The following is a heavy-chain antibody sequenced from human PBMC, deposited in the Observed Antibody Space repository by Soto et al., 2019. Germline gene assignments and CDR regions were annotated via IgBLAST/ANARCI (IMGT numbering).Heavy chain of an antibody. Sequence: SETLSLTCTVSGDSMNTYHWSWIRQPAGKGLEWIGHVHSSWSTNYNPSLKSRVTMSVDTSKNQFSLRLMSVTAADTAVYYCARDQGVAAAGITWFDPWGQGSRVTVSS. CDR3: ARDQGVAAAGITWFDP. CDR2: VHSSWST. D-gene: IGHD6-13*01. CDR1: GDSMNTYH. J-gene: IGHJ5*02. V-gene: IGHV4-4*07.